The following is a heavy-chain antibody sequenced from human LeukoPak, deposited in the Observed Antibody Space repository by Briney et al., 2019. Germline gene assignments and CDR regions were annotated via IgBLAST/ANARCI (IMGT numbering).Heavy chain of an antibody. CDR2: IYSAGRT. CDR3: ARDDDWNYEDY. V-gene: IGHV3-53*01. CDR1: GFTVSTNY. Sequence: SGGSLRLSCAASGFTVSTNYMTWVRQAPGKGLEWVSIIYSAGRTDYADSVKGRFTISRDNSKNTLYLQMNSLRAEDTAVYYCARDDDWNYEDYWGQGTLVTVSS. D-gene: IGHD1-7*01. J-gene: IGHJ4*02.